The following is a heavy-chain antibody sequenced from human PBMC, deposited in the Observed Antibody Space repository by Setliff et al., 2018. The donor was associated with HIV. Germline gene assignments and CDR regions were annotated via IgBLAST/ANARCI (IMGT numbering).Heavy chain of an antibody. CDR3: AIGGNGYNWVLVDAFDI. Sequence: SVKVSCKASGYTFTSFYLHWVRQAPGQGLEWMGGIIPIFGTANYAQKFQGRVTITTDESTSTAYMELSSLRSEDTAVYYCAIGGNGYNWVLVDAFDIWGQGTMVTVSS. CDR2: IIPIFGTA. J-gene: IGHJ3*02. D-gene: IGHD5-12*01. V-gene: IGHV1-69*05. CDR1: GYTFTSFY.